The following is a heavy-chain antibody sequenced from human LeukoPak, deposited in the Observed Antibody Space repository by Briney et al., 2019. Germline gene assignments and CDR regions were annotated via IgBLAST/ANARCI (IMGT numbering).Heavy chain of an antibody. CDR2: ISGSGGST. CDR1: GFTFSSYA. CDR3: AKEFPRRMGATKGAFDI. V-gene: IGHV3-23*01. Sequence: GGSLRLSCAASGFTFSSYAMSWVRQAPGKGLEWVSAISGSGGSTYYADSVKGRFTISRDNSKNTLYLQMNSLRAEDTAVYYCAKEFPRRMGATKGAFDIWGQGTMVTVSS. D-gene: IGHD1-26*01. J-gene: IGHJ3*02.